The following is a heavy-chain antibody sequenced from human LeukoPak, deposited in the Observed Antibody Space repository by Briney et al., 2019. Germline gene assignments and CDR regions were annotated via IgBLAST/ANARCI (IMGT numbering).Heavy chain of an antibody. CDR2: IIPILGIA. D-gene: IGHD3-10*01. CDR3: AGQVPARGLFRGTWFDP. V-gene: IGHV1-69*04. J-gene: IGHJ5*02. Sequence: ASVKVSCKASGGTFSSYAISWVRQAPGQGLEWMGRIIPILGIANYAQKFQGRVTITAVKSTSTAYMELSSLRSEDTAVYYCAGQVPARGLFRGTWFDPWGQGTLVTVSS. CDR1: GGTFSSYA.